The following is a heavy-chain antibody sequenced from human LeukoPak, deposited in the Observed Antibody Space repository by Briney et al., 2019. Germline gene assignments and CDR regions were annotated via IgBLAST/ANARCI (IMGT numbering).Heavy chain of an antibody. J-gene: IGHJ4*02. CDR3: ARVRSGYFRAPDFDY. Sequence: PGGSLRLSCAPSGLTFTTYAMHWVRQAPGKGLECFSSISNDGANTYYANSVRGRFTISRDNSKNTLYLQLGSLRAEDMAVYYCARVRSGYFRAPDFDYWGQGTLVTVSS. D-gene: IGHD3-22*01. V-gene: IGHV3-64*01. CDR2: ISNDGANT. CDR1: GLTFTTYA.